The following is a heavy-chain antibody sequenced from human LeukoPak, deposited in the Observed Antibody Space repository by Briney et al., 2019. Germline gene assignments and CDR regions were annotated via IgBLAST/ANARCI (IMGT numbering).Heavy chain of an antibody. CDR2: IYYSGST. CDR3: ARGYEAIDY. V-gene: IGHV4-59*12. Sequence: SESLSLTCTVSGGSISSYYWSWIRQPPGKGLEWIGSIYYSGSTYYNPSLKSRVTISVDTSKNQFSLKLRSVTAADTAVYYCARGYEAIDYWGQGTLVTVSS. CDR1: GGSISSYY. J-gene: IGHJ4*02. D-gene: IGHD1-1*01.